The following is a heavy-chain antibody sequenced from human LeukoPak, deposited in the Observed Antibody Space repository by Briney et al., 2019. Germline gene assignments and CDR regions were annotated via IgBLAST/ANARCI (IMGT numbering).Heavy chain of an antibody. CDR3: AREEAVGAKFRHAFDI. D-gene: IGHD1-26*01. V-gene: IGHV1-46*01. CDR1: GYTFTIYY. CDR2: MNPSGGST. Sequence: ASVKVSCKASGYTFTIYYMHWVRQAPGRGLEWMGIMNPSGGSTSYAQKFQGRVTMTRDTSTRTVYMELSSLRSEDTAVYYCAREEAVGAKFRHAFDIWGQRTMVTVSS. J-gene: IGHJ3*02.